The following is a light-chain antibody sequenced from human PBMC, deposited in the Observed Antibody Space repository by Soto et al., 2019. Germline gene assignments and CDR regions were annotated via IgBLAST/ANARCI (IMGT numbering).Light chain of an antibody. Sequence: QSVLTQPPSASGTPGQRVTISCSGSSSNIEENSVTWYQQLPGTAPKVLIYNDYKRPSGVSYRFSGSKSGNTASLTISGLQAEDEAAYYCSSYTSTSHNYVFGTGTKVTVL. J-gene: IGLJ1*01. CDR2: NDY. V-gene: IGLV1-44*01. CDR3: SSYTSTSHNYV. CDR1: SSNIEENS.